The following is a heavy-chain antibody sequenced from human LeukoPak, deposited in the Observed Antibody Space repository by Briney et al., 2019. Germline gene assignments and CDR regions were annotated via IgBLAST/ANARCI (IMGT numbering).Heavy chain of an antibody. CDR3: ARHHSTTHPGRYWFDP. CDR2: TYKSEST. CDR1: GASIDSNY. V-gene: IGHV4-59*08. J-gene: IGHJ5*02. Sequence: SETLSLTCTVSGASIDSNYWSWIRQPPGRGLEWIGYTYKSESTNYNPSLKSRVTISVDTSKNQFSLRLTSMTAADTAVYYCARHHSTTHPGRYWFDPWGQGTLVTVSS. D-gene: IGHD2/OR15-2a*01.